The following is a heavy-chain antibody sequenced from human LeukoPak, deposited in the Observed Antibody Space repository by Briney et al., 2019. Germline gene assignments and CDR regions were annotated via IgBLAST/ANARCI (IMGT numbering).Heavy chain of an antibody. Sequence: ASVKVSCKASGYTFTGYYMHWVRQAPGQGLEWMGWINPNSGGTNYAQKFQGRVTMTRDTSISTAYMELSRLRSDETAVYYCAWLYSSSSTLLDYWGQGTLVTVSS. CDR3: AWLYSSSSTLLDY. CDR1: GYTFTGYY. CDR2: INPNSGGT. D-gene: IGHD6-13*01. V-gene: IGHV1-2*02. J-gene: IGHJ4*02.